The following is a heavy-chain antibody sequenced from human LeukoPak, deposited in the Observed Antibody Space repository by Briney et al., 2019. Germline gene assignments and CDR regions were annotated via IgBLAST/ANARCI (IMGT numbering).Heavy chain of an antibody. CDR1: GYTFTDYY. Sequence: ASVKVSCKVSGYTFTDYYMHWVQQAPGKGLEWMGLVDPEDGETIYAEKFQGRVTITADTSTDTAYMELSSLRSEDTAVYYCARQTRYFDWFPNWFDPWGQGTLVTVSS. CDR3: ARQTRYFDWFPNWFDP. J-gene: IGHJ5*02. D-gene: IGHD3-9*01. V-gene: IGHV1-69-2*01. CDR2: VDPEDGET.